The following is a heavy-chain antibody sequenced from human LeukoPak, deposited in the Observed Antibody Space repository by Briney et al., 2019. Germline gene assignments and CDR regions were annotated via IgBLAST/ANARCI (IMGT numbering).Heavy chain of an antibody. CDR1: GFTFSSYS. Sequence: GGSLRLSCAASGFTFSSYSMNWVRQAPGKGLEWVSSISSSSSYIYYADSVKGRFTISRDNAKSSLYLQMNSLRVEDTAVYYCARAGNFQLDYWGQGTLVTVSS. CDR3: ARAGNFQLDY. D-gene: IGHD1-7*01. V-gene: IGHV3-21*01. CDR2: ISSSSSYI. J-gene: IGHJ4*02.